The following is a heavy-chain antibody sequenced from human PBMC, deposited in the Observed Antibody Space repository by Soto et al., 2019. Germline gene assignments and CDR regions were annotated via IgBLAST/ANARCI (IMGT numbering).Heavy chain of an antibody. CDR1: GGSISSGGYY. CDR3: ARFHYRAYDILTGTGDY. J-gene: IGHJ4*02. D-gene: IGHD3-9*01. CDR2: IYYSGST. V-gene: IGHV4-31*03. Sequence: PSETLSLTCTVSGGSISSGGYYWSWIRQNPGKGLEWIGYIYYSGSTYYNPSLKSRVTISVDTSKNQFSLKLSSVTAADTAVYYCARFHYRAYDILTGTGDYWGQGTLVTVSS.